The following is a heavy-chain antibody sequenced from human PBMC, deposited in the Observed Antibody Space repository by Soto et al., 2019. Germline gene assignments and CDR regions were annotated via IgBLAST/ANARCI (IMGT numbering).Heavy chain of an antibody. CDR1: VYTFTSLV. CDR3: ARDAAVGLFDY. Sequence: QVQLVQSGAEGKKPGASVKVSCKASVYTFTSLVLSWVRQAPGKGLEWMGWITPNNGNTKYAQKLQGRVTMTTDTSTSTAYMELRSLRSDDTAVYYCARDAAVGLFDYWGQGTLVTVSS. CDR2: ITPNNGNT. D-gene: IGHD1-26*01. V-gene: IGHV1-18*01. J-gene: IGHJ4*02.